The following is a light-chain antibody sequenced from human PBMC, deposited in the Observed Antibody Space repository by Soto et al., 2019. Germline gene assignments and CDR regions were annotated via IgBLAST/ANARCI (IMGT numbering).Light chain of an antibody. CDR3: HQTAANPWT. J-gene: IGKJ1*01. V-gene: IGKV1-39*01. CDR2: AAS. CDR1: QNIGVY. Sequence: DLQMTQSPSSLSASVGDRDTITCRASQNIGVYLNWYQKKPGKAPKLLIHAASSLHSGVPSTFSGSGSGTDFALTIRSLQPEDFATYYCHQTAANPWTFAQGTKVDIK.